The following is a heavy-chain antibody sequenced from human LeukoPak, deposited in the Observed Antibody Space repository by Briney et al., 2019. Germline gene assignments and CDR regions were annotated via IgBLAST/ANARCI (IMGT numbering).Heavy chain of an antibody. Sequence: SETLSLTCTVSGGSLSSYSWSWIRQPPGKGLEWSGDIYYIVSTNYNPSPKSRVTISVDTSKTQLSLKLYSVTAADTAVYYCARVWGGYDYSVPWGQGTLVTASS. CDR3: ARVWGGYDYSVP. D-gene: IGHD5-12*01. CDR1: GGSLSSYS. J-gene: IGHJ5*02. CDR2: IYYIVST. V-gene: IGHV4-59*08.